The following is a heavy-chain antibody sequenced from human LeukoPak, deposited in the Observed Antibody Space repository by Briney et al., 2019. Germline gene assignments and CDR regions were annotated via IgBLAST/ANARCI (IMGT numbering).Heavy chain of an antibody. V-gene: IGHV7-4-1*02. J-gene: IGHJ4*02. D-gene: IGHD6-19*01. CDR1: GYTFTSYA. Sequence: ASVKVSCKASGYTFTSYAMNWVRQAPGQGLEWMGWINTNTGNPTYAQGFTGRFVFSLDTSVSTAYLQISSLKAEDTAMYYCARDDQWLVLGPPNYFDYWGQGTLVTVSS. CDR3: ARDDQWLVLGPPNYFDY. CDR2: INTNTGNP.